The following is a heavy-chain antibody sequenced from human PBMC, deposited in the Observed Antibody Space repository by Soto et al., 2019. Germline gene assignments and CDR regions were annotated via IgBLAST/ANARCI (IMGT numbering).Heavy chain of an antibody. J-gene: IGHJ4*02. Sequence: EVQLLESGGGLVQPGGSLRLSCAASGFTFSSYAMSWVCQAPGKGLEWVSTLSGSGGSTYYADSVKGRFTISRDNSKNTLYLQINSLRAEDTAVYYCAKEIRGYSYGYDYWGQGTLVTVSS. CDR3: AKEIRGYSYGYDY. D-gene: IGHD5-18*01. CDR2: LSGSGGST. CDR1: GFTFSSYA. V-gene: IGHV3-23*01.